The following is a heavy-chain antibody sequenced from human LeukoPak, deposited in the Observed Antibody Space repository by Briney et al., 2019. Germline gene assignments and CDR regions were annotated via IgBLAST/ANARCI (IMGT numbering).Heavy chain of an antibody. CDR1: GYNFTSYW. CDR3: ARSRHIAVAGLFDY. Sequence: PGASLQISCQGSGYNFTSYWIGWVRQVPGKGLEWMGIIYPGDSDTRYSPSFQGQVTISADKSISTAYLQWSSLKASDTAMYYCARSRHIAVAGLFDYWGQGTLVTVSS. D-gene: IGHD6-19*01. CDR2: IYPGDSDT. V-gene: IGHV5-51*01. J-gene: IGHJ4*02.